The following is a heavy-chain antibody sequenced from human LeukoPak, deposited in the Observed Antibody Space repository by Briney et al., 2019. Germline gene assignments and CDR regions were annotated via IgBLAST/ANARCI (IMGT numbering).Heavy chain of an antibody. D-gene: IGHD5-24*01. V-gene: IGHV4-38-2*01. CDR3: VRGPPRFVSY. CDR1: GYSISNGYY. J-gene: IGHJ4*02. Sequence: PSETLSLTCAVSGYSISNGYYWGWIRQPPGKGLEWIGSIHHSGSTFHNPSLKSRVTISLDTPKNLFSLNMTSVTAADTAVYYCVRGPPRFVSYWGQGTLVTVSS. CDR2: IHHSGST.